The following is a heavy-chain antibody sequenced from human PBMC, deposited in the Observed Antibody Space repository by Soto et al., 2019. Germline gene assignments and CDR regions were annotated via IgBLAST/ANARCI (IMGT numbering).Heavy chain of an antibody. CDR1: GFTFSTYA. CDR3: AKNWDTTFSSSSH. J-gene: IGHJ4*02. V-gene: IGHV3-23*01. Sequence: EVQLLESGGGLVQPGGSLRLSCAASGFTFSTYAMSWVRQAPGKGLEWVSAISGSGGSTYYADSVKGRFTISRDKSKNTLYLQMNSLRAEDMAVYYCAKNWDTTFSSSSHWGQGTLVTVSS. D-gene: IGHD6-6*01. CDR2: ISGSGGST.